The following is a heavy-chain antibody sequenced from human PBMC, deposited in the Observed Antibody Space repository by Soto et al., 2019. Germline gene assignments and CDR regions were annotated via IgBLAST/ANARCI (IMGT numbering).Heavy chain of an antibody. CDR3: AKYIAARRDNDY. CDR2: ISGSGGST. CDR1: GFTFSSYA. J-gene: IGHJ4*02. Sequence: EVQLLESGGGLVQPGGSLRLSCAASGFTFSSYAMSWVRQAPGKGLEWVSAISGSGGSTYYADSVKGRFTISRDNSKNTLDLQMNSLRAEDTAVYYCAKYIAARRDNDYWGQGTLVTVSS. V-gene: IGHV3-23*01. D-gene: IGHD6-6*01.